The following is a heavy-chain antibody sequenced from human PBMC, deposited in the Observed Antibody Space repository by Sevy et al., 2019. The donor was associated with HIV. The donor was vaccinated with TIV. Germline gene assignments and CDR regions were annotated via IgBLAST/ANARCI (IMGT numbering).Heavy chain of an antibody. D-gene: IGHD3-3*01. CDR2: IDPKSGGT. V-gene: IGHV1-2*02. CDR3: AREFYDSWSGPIDFFYGMDV. Sequence: ASVKVSCKASGYTFTDYYTHWVRQAPGQGLEWMGWIDPKSGGTKDAQKFKGRITMTRDTSISTAYLELSKLRSDDTAVYLCAREFYDSWSGPIDFFYGMDVWGQGTTVTVSS. CDR1: GYTFTDYY. J-gene: IGHJ6*02.